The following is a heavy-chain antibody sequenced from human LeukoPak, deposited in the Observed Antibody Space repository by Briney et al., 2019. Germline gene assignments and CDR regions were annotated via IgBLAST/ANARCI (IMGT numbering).Heavy chain of an antibody. V-gene: IGHV4-4*07. D-gene: IGHD1-26*01. J-gene: IGHJ4*02. CDR3: ARDRWLYSGSYDY. CDR1: GGSISTYY. Sequence: SETLSLTCTVSGGSISTYYWSWIRQPAGKGLEWIGRIYTSGSTRYNPSLKSRVTMSVDTSKNQFSLKLTSVTAADTAVYYCARDRWLYSGSYDYWGQGTLVTVSS. CDR2: IYTSGST.